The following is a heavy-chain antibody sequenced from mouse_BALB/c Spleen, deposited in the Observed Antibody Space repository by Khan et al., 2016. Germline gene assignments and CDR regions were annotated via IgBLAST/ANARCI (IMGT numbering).Heavy chain of an antibody. CDR2: IYPGDGDT. CDR3: ARLTGTRAAMDY. Sequence: QVQLKQSGAELVRPGSSVKISCKASGYAFSSYWMNWVKQRPGQGLEWIGQIYPGDGDTNYNGKFKGKATLTADKSSSTAYTQPSSLTSEDSAVYFCARLTGTRAAMDYRGQGTSVTVSS. D-gene: IGHD4-1*01. J-gene: IGHJ4*01. V-gene: IGHV1-80*01. CDR1: GYAFSSYW.